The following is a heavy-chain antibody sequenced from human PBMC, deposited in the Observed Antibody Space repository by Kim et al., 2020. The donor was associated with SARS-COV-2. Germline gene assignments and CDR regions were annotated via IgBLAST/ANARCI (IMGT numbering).Heavy chain of an antibody. CDR3: AKEKGSGWYVGVYYYGMDV. D-gene: IGHD6-19*01. V-gene: IGHV3-30*18. Sequence: GGSLRLSCAASGFTFSSYGMHWVRQAPGKGLEWVAVISYDGSNKYYADSVKGRFTISRDNSKNTLYLQMNSLRAEDTAVYYCAKEKGSGWYVGVYYYGMDVWGQGTTVTVSS. CDR2: ISYDGSNK. J-gene: IGHJ6*02. CDR1: GFTFSSYG.